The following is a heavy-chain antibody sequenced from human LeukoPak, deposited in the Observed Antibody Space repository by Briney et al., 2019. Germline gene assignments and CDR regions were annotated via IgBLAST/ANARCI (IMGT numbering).Heavy chain of an antibody. CDR2: INPNSGGT. CDR1: GYTFTGYY. D-gene: IGHD3-16*02. V-gene: IGHV1-2*06. CDR3: ARVPRRLRLGELSLDY. Sequence: ASVKVSCKASGYTFTGYYRHWVRQAPGQGLEWMGRINPNSGGTNYAQKFQGRVTMTRDTSISTAYMELSRLRSDDTAVYYCARVPRRLRLGELSLDYWGQGTLVTVSS. J-gene: IGHJ4*02.